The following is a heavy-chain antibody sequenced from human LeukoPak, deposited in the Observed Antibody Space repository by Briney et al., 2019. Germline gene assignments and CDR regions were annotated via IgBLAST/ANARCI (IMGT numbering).Heavy chain of an antibody. J-gene: IGHJ6*03. CDR3: ARGPMVRGVTGRYWYYYYYMDV. D-gene: IGHD3-10*01. CDR1: GGSISSYY. V-gene: IGHV4-34*01. Sequence: MTSETLSLTCTVSGGSISSYYWSWIRQPPGKGLEWIGEINHSGRANYNSSLKSRVTISVDTSKNQFSLKLTSVTAADTAVYYCARGPMVRGVTGRYWYYYYYMDVWGKGTTVTVSS. CDR2: INHSGRA.